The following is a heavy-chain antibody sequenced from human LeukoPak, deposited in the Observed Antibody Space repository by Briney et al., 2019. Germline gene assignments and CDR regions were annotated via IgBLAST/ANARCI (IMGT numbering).Heavy chain of an antibody. Sequence: SETLSLTCAVSGGSMSSFTWWSWVRQPPGKGLEWIGEIYHRGSTNYNSSLKSRVTISVDKSKNQFSLMLNSVTAADTAVYYCARNFGGHDCSGGSCWIYYYYYYMDVWGKGTTVTVSS. CDR2: IYHRGST. CDR1: GGSMSSFTW. J-gene: IGHJ6*03. V-gene: IGHV4-4*02. D-gene: IGHD2-15*01. CDR3: ARNFGGHDCSGGSCWIYYYYYYMDV.